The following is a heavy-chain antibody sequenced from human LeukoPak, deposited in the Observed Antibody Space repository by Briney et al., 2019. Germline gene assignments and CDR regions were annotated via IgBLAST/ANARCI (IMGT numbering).Heavy chain of an antibody. V-gene: IGHV3-30-3*01. D-gene: IGHD6-19*01. Sequence: PGGSLRLSCADSGFTFSSYVLHWVRQAPGKGLEWVAIISHDGNNKNYADSVKGRFTISRDNSKNTLYLHMNSLRAEDTAVYYCAKDWGSSGWNAFDIWGQGTMVTVSS. CDR3: AKDWGSSGWNAFDI. CDR1: GFTFSSYV. J-gene: IGHJ3*02. CDR2: ISHDGNNK.